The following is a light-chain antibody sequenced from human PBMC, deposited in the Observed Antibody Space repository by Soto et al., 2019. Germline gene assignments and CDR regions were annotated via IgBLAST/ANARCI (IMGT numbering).Light chain of an antibody. J-gene: IGKJ3*01. CDR2: KAS. Sequence: DIQMTQSPSTLSASVGDRVTITCRASQSISGWLAWYQQKPGKAPNLLIYKASSLERGVPSRFSGSGSGTEFTLTIISLQLDDFATNYFQQQDSYSRFTFGPGTKVDIK. CDR3: QQQDSYSRFT. V-gene: IGKV1-5*03. CDR1: QSISGW.